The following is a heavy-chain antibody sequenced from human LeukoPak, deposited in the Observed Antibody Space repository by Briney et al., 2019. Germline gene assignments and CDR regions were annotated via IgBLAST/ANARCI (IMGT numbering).Heavy chain of an antibody. CDR2: IYSGGST. CDR3: ARGRYHRDSSGYYDY. V-gene: IGHV3-66*01. Sequence: HPGGSLRLSCAASGFTVSNNYMSWVRRAPGKGLEWVSVIYSGGSTNYADSVKGRFSISRDNSKNTLHLQMNSLRAEDTAVYYCARGRYHRDSSGYYDYWGQGTLVTVSS. D-gene: IGHD3-22*01. CDR1: GFTVSNNY. J-gene: IGHJ4*02.